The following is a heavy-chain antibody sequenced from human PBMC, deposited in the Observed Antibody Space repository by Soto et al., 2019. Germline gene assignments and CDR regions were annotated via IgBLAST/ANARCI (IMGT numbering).Heavy chain of an antibody. CDR3: AGGSTSWDWFDP. CDR1: GYTFTSYD. CDR2: MNPNSGNT. J-gene: IGHJ5*02. D-gene: IGHD2-2*01. V-gene: IGHV1-8*01. Sequence: QVQLVQSGAEVKKPGASVKVSCKASGYTFTSYDINWVRQATGQGLAWMGWMNPNSGNTGYAQKFQGRVTMTRNTSISTAYMELSSLRSEDTAVYYRAGGSTSWDWFDPWGQGNLVTVSS.